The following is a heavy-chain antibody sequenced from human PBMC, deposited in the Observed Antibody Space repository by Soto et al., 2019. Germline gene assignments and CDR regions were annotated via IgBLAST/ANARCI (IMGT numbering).Heavy chain of an antibody. CDR1: GFVFRNYY. CDR2: INGDGSST. Sequence: EVQLVESGGGSVQPGGSLRLSCETCGFVFRNYYMHWARQAPGKGLLWVSHINGDGSSTGYADSVKGRVTISRDNAKNRLYLQMNGLRVEDTAVYFCGRGGVPASLDYWGQGILVTVSS. CDR3: GRGGVPASLDY. D-gene: IGHD2-2*01. V-gene: IGHV3-74*01. J-gene: IGHJ4*02.